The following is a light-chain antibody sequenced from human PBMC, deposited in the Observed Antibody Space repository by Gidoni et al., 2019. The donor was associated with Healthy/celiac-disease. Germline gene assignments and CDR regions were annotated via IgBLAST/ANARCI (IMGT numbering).Light chain of an antibody. CDR2: AAS. V-gene: IGKV1-39*01. CDR3: QQSYSTPPYT. J-gene: IGKJ2*01. CDR1: QSISSY. Sequence: DIQMIQSPSSLSASVGDRVTITSRASQSISSYLNWYQQKPGKAPKLLIYAASSLQSGVPSRFSGSGSGTDFTLTISSLQPEDFATYYCQQSYSTPPYTFGQGTKLEIK.